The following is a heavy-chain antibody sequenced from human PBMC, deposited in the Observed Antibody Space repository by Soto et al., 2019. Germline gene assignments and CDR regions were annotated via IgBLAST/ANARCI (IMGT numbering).Heavy chain of an antibody. CDR3: ATVYSSALGDAFDI. D-gene: IGHD6-19*01. CDR2: FGPEDGET. V-gene: IGHV1-24*01. J-gene: IGHJ3*02. CDR1: GYTLTELS. Sequence: ASVKVSCKVSGYTLTELSMHWVRQAPGKGLEWMGGFGPEDGETIYAQKFQGRVTMTEDTSTDTAYMELSSLRSEDTAVYYCATVYSSALGDAFDIWGQGTIVTISS.